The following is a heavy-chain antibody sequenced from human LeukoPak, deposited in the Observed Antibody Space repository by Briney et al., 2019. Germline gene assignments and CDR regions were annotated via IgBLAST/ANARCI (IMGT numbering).Heavy chain of an antibody. D-gene: IGHD4-17*01. Sequence: SETLSLTCTVSGGSISSYYWSWIRQPPGKGLEWIGYIYYSGSTNYNPSLKSRVTISVDTSKNQFSLKLSSVTAADTAVYYCARDLDYGDYEDYFDYWGQGTLVTVSS. V-gene: IGHV4-59*12. J-gene: IGHJ4*02. CDR3: ARDLDYGDYEDYFDY. CDR2: IYYSGST. CDR1: GGSISSYY.